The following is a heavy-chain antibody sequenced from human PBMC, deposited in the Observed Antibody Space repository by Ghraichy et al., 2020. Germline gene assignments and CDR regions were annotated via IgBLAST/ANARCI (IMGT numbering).Heavy chain of an antibody. CDR1: GASITNFY. V-gene: IGHV4-59*08. CDR3: ARLGSGSFNYYCYYMDV. D-gene: IGHD1-26*01. CDR2: ILHSGIT. Sequence: SETLSLTCNVSGASITNFYWTWIRQPPGKGLEWIGYILHSGITDYNPSLKSRLTMSVDTFKKQFSLSLRSVTASDTAVYYCARLGSGSFNYYCYYMDVWGKGTTVTVSS. J-gene: IGHJ6*03.